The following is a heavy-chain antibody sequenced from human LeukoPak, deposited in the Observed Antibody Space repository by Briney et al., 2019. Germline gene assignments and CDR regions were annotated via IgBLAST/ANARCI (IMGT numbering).Heavy chain of an antibody. V-gene: IGHV3-23*01. J-gene: IGHJ3*02. D-gene: IGHD1-14*01. Sequence: PGGSLRLSCAASGFTFSSYGMSWVRQAPGKGLEWVSAISGSGGSTYYADSVKGRFTISRDNSKNTLYLQMNSLRAEDTAVYYCANAGGGVDNGAFDIWGQGTMVTVSS. CDR1: GFTFSSYG. CDR2: ISGSGGST. CDR3: ANAGGGVDNGAFDI.